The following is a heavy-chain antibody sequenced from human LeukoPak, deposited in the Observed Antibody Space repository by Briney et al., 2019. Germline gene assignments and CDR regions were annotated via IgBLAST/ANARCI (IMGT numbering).Heavy chain of an antibody. J-gene: IGHJ2*01. V-gene: IGHV3-43*02. CDR1: GFTFDDYA. Sequence: PGGSLRLSCAASGFTFDDYAMHWVRQAPGKGLEWVSLISGDGGSTYYADSVRGRFTISRDNSKNSLYLQMNSLRTEDTALYYCAKVFRITMIVVVPYWYFDLWGRGTLVTVSS. D-gene: IGHD3-22*01. CDR2: ISGDGGST. CDR3: AKVFRITMIVVVPYWYFDL.